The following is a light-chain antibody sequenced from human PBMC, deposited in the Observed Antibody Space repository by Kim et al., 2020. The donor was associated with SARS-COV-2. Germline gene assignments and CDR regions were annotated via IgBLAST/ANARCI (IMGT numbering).Light chain of an antibody. CDR2: KDS. Sequence: SVSPGQTARITCSGDVLAKKYVRWFQQKPGQAPVLVIYKDSERPSGIPERFSGSSSGTTLTLTISGAQAEDAADYYCYSAADNNLVVGGGTQLTVL. V-gene: IGLV3-27*01. CDR3: YSAADNNLV. CDR1: VLAKKY. J-gene: IGLJ2*01.